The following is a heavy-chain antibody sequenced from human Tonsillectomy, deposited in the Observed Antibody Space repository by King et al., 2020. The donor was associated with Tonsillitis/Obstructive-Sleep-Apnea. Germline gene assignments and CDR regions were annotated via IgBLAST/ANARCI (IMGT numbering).Heavy chain of an antibody. CDR2: ISYDGSNK. D-gene: IGHD6-19*01. CDR1: GFTFSSYA. CDR3: ARGYDYTYSNGFGMDV. V-gene: IGHV3-30*04. Sequence: VQLVESGGGVVQPGRSLRLSCAASGFTFSSYAMHWVRQAPGKGLDWVAVISYDGSNKYYADSVKGRFTISRDNAKNTLYLQMNSLRAEDTAVYYCARGYDYTYSNGFGMDVWGQGTTVTVSS. J-gene: IGHJ6*02.